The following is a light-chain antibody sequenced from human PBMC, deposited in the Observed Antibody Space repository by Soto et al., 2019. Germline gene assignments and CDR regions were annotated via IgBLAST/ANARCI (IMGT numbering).Light chain of an antibody. V-gene: IGKV3-11*01. CDR3: QQGCDSLT. Sequence: EIVWTQSPDTLSLSQGQRSTLSCWASHTVTTHLSWFQQRPGQTPSLLIYDASTRSPGIPAMCSGRWSGADFTLTISSQQPEDFAVYCCQQGCDSLTFGQGAQLEI. CDR1: HTVTTH. J-gene: IGKJ5*01. CDR2: DAS.